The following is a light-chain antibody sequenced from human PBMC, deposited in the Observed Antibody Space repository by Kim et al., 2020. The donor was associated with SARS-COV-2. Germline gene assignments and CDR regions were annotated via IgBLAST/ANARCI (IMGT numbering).Light chain of an antibody. J-gene: IGLJ2*01. Sequence: AWGQTVRITCKGDNLRRYYASWYQQKPGQAPLLVIYNKNNRPSGIPDRFSGSNSGNTASLTITGTQAEDEADYYCNSRDSTGNRVVFGGGTQLTVL. CDR2: NKN. CDR3: NSRDSTGNRVV. CDR1: NLRRYY. V-gene: IGLV3-19*01.